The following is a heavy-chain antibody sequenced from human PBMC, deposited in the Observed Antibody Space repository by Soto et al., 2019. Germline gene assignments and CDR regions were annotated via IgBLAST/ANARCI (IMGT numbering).Heavy chain of an antibody. V-gene: IGHV4-39*01. CDR2: IYYSGST. CDR3: AKGGSGSYSNAFDI. D-gene: IGHD3-10*01. CDR1: GGSISSSSYY. Sequence: PSETLSLTCTVSGGSISSSSYYWGWIRQPPGKGLEWIGSIYYSGSTYYNPSLKSRVTISVDTSKNQFSLKLSSVTAADTAVYYCAKGGSGSYSNAFDIWGKGTMVTVSS. J-gene: IGHJ3*02.